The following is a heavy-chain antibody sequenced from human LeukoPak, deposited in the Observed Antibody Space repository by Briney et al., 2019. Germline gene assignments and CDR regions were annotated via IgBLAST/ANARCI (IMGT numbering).Heavy chain of an antibody. J-gene: IGHJ6*02. CDR3: ARGGVLRGLDV. CDR2: ISGYNGNT. V-gene: IGHV1-18*01. Sequence: ASVKVSCKASGYTFTTYGIGWVRQAPGQGLEWMGWISGYNGNTNYAQKFQGRVTMARDTSISTAYMELSGLRSDDTAVYYCARGGVLRGLDVWGQGSTVTVSS. CDR1: GYTFTTYG. D-gene: IGHD3-10*01.